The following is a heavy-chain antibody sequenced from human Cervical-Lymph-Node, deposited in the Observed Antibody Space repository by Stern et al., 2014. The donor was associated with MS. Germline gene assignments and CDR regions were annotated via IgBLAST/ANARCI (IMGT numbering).Heavy chain of an antibody. J-gene: IGHJ4*02. D-gene: IGHD6-13*01. CDR2: LTPMFGTS. CDR1: GGSFSMDS. Sequence: VQLVQSGAEVKKPGSSVKVSCKASGGSFSMDSISWVRQAPGQGLEWMGVLTPMFGTSNYAQKFQGRVTTTADVSTSTAYMELTSLRSEDTAVYFCARDQGGIADSWGQGTLVIVSS. CDR3: ARDQGGIADS. V-gene: IGHV1-69*01.